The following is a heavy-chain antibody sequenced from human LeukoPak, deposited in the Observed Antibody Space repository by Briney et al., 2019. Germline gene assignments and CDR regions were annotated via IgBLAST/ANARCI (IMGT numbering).Heavy chain of an antibody. V-gene: IGHV3-30-3*01. J-gene: IGHJ4*02. Sequence: GGSLRLSCAASGFTFSSYAMHWVRQAPGKGLEWVAVISYDGSNKYYADSVKGRFTISRDNSKNTLYLQMNSLRAEDTAVYYCARDGGILLWFGDPMAHFDYWGQGTLAAVSS. D-gene: IGHD3-10*01. CDR1: GFTFSSYA. CDR3: ARDGGILLWFGDPMAHFDY. CDR2: ISYDGSNK.